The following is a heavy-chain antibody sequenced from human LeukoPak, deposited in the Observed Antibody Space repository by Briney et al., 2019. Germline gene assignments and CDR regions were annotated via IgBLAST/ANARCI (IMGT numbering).Heavy chain of an antibody. V-gene: IGHV3-23*01. CDR1: GFTFSSYA. CDR3: AKNCPIAARPRGAFDI. CDR2: ISGSGGST. J-gene: IGHJ3*02. D-gene: IGHD6-6*01. Sequence: GGSLRLSCAASGFTFSSYAMSWVRQAPGKGLEWVSAISGSGGSTYYADSVKGRFTISRDNSKNTLYLQMNSLRAEDTAVYYCAKNCPIAARPRGAFDIWGQGTMVTVSS.